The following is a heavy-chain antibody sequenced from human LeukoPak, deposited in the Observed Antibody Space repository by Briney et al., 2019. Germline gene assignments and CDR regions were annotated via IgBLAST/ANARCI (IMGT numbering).Heavy chain of an antibody. CDR2: LSGSGGST. CDR3: AKDASYYYDSSGNGAGY. V-gene: IGHV3-23*01. Sequence: GGSLRLSCAASGFTFSSYGMSWVRQAPGKGLEWVSALSGSGGSTYYADSVKGRFTISRDNSTNTLYLQMNSLRAEDTAVYYCAKDASYYYDSSGNGAGYWGQGTLVTVSS. D-gene: IGHD3-22*01. J-gene: IGHJ4*02. CDR1: GFTFSSYG.